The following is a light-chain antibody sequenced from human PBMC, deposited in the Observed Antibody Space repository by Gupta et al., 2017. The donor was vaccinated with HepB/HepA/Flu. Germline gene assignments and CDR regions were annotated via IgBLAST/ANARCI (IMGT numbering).Light chain of an antibody. CDR1: QGIRND. Sequence: IQMTQSPSSLSASIGDRVSITCRASQGIRNDVSWYQQKPGKAPKVLIFAASSLKTGVPSRFSGSGSGTDFTLTISRLQPEDFATYYCRRYDNYPETFGQGTKVEVK. CDR3: RRYDNYPET. V-gene: IGKV1-6*01. CDR2: AAS. J-gene: IGKJ1*01.